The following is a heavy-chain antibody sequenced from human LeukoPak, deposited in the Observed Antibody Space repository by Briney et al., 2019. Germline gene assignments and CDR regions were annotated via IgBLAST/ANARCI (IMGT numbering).Heavy chain of an antibody. CDR2: IYTSGST. D-gene: IGHD3-3*01. V-gene: IGHV4-61*02. Sequence: TSETLSLTCTVSGGSISSGSYYWSWTRQPAGKGLEWIGRIYTSGSTNYNPSLKSRVTISVDTSKNQFSLKLSSVTAADTAVYYCARANLRFLEWLLYESWFDPWGQGTLVTVSS. CDR1: GGSISSGSYY. J-gene: IGHJ5*02. CDR3: ARANLRFLEWLLYESWFDP.